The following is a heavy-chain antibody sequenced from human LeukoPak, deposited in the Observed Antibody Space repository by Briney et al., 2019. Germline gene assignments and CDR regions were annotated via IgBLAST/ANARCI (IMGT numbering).Heavy chain of an antibody. CDR3: GRGKSYGLDV. V-gene: IGHV3-74*01. CDR1: GYTFTGYY. J-gene: IGHJ6*02. Sequence: SCKASGYTFTGYYMHWVRQAPGKGLVWVSRINSDGSGTNYADSVKGRFTISRDNAEKTLYLQMNSLRAEDTAVYYCGRGKSYGLDVWGQGTTVTVSS. CDR2: INSDGSGT.